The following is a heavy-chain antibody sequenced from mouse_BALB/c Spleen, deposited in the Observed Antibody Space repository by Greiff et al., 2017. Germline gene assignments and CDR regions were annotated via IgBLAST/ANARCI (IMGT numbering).Heavy chain of an antibody. V-gene: IGHV2-9*02. J-gene: IGHJ4*01. CDR3: ARGFYGDYGGVDY. CDR2: IWAGGST. Sequence: QVQLQQSGPGLVAPSQSLSITCTVSGFSLTSYGVHWVRQPPGKGLEWLGVIWAGGSTNYNSALMSRLSISKDNSKSQVFLKMNSLQTDDTAMYYCARGFYGDYGGVDYWGQGASVTVSS. D-gene: IGHD2-13*01. CDR1: GFSLTSYG.